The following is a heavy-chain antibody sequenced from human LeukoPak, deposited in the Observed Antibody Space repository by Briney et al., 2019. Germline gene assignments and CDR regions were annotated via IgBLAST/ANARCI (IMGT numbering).Heavy chain of an antibody. CDR3: ARVTLTIFGVVPAYYFDY. Sequence: SETLSLTCAVYGGSFSGYYWSWIRQPPGKGLEWIGEINHSGSTKYNPSLKSRVTISVDTSKNQFSLKLSSVTAADTAVYYCARVTLTIFGVVPAYYFDYWGQGTLVTVSS. V-gene: IGHV4-34*01. CDR2: INHSGST. CDR1: GGSFSGYY. D-gene: IGHD3-3*01. J-gene: IGHJ4*02.